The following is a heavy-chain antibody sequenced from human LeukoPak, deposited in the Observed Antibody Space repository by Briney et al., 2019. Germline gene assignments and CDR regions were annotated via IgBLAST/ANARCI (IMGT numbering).Heavy chain of an antibody. CDR3: ARASPRYCSGGSCYGQKYYFDY. V-gene: IGHV1-18*01. J-gene: IGHJ4*02. Sequence: ASVKASSTASGYTFTSYGISWVRQAPGQGLEWMGWISAYNGNTNYETKLQGRVTMTTDTSTSTAYMELRSLRSDDTAVYYCARASPRYCSGGSCYGQKYYFDYWGQGTLVTVSS. CDR2: ISAYNGNT. CDR1: GYTFTSYG. D-gene: IGHD2-15*01.